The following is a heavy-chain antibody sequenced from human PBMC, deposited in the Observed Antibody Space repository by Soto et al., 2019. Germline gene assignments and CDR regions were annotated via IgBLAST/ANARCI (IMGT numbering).Heavy chain of an antibody. CDR2: INPSGGST. Sequence: ASVKVSCKASGYTFTSYYMHWVRQAPGQGLEWMGIINPSGGSTSYAQKFQGRVTMTRDTSTSTVYMELSSLRSEDTAVYYCARDREGDFWSGYPQPWFEPWGQGTLVTVSS. CDR1: GYTFTSYY. CDR3: ARDREGDFWSGYPQPWFEP. D-gene: IGHD3-3*01. J-gene: IGHJ5*02. V-gene: IGHV1-46*03.